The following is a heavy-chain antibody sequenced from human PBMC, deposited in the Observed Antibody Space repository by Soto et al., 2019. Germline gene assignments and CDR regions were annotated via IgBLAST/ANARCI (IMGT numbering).Heavy chain of an antibody. CDR1: GGSISSGDYY. D-gene: IGHD3-22*01. CDR3: ARDGYYDSSGSTYYGMDV. V-gene: IGHV4-30-4*01. Sequence: VQLQESGPGLVKPSQTLSLTCTVSGGSISSGDYYWSWIRQPPGKGLEWIGYIYYSGSTYYNPSLKSRVTLSVDTSKNQFSLKLSSVTAADTAVYYCARDGYYDSSGSTYYGMDVWGQGTTVTVSS. J-gene: IGHJ6*02. CDR2: IYYSGST.